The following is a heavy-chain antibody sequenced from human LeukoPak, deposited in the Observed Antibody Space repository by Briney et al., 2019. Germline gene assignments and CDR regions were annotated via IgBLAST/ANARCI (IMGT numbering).Heavy chain of an antibody. Sequence: ASVKVSCKASGYSFTNFGIAWVRQAPGQGLEWMGWTSPFEDDPDYAKKFQGRVTMTTDTSTYTAYMELRSLRPDGTGVYYCAKADPPFIAGARGQSFEIWGQGTLVTVSS. J-gene: IGHJ3*02. V-gene: IGHV1-18*01. CDR3: AKADPPFIAGARGQSFEI. CDR1: GYSFTNFG. D-gene: IGHD1-26*01. CDR2: TSPFEDDP.